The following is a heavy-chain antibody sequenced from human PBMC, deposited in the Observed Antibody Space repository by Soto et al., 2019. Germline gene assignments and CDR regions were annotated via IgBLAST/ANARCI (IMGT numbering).Heavy chain of an antibody. CDR3: AKDLDYGPRRGMDV. D-gene: IGHD4-17*01. CDR1: GFTFDDYA. J-gene: IGHJ6*02. CDR2: ISWNSGNI. Sequence: DVQLVESGGGLVQPGRSLRLSWAASGFTFDDYAMHWVRQVPGKGLEWVSSISWNSGNIGYADSVKGRFNISRDNAKNSLYIQMNSLRAEDTALYYCAKDLDYGPRRGMDVWGQGTTVTVSS. V-gene: IGHV3-9*01.